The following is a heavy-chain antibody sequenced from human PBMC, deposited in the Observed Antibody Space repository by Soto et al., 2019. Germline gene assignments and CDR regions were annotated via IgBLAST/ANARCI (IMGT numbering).Heavy chain of an antibody. CDR1: GGSISSYY. CDR2: IYYSGST. D-gene: IGHD5-18*01. CDR3: ARAPRGYSYGHFDY. J-gene: IGHJ4*02. Sequence: SETLSLTCTVSGGSISSYYWSWIRQPPGKGLEWIGYIYYSGSTNYNPSLTSRVTISVDTSKNQFSLKLSSVTAADTAVYYCARAPRGYSYGHFDYWGQGTLVTVSS. V-gene: IGHV4-59*01.